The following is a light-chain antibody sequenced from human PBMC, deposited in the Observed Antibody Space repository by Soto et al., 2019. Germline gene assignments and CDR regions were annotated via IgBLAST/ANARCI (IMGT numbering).Light chain of an antibody. V-gene: IGLV1-47*01. Sequence: QSVLTQSPSASGTPGQRVTISRSGSSANIGSNYVYWYQQFPGTAPRLLIYRADQRPSGVPDRFSSSKSGTSASLAISGLRSEDEAAYYCAAWDDTVNGLVFGGGTQLTVL. J-gene: IGLJ2*01. CDR3: AAWDDTVNGLV. CDR2: RAD. CDR1: SANIGSNY.